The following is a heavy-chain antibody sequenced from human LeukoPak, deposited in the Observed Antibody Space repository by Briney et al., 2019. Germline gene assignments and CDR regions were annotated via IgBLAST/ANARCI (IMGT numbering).Heavy chain of an antibody. D-gene: IGHD2-21*01. J-gene: IGHJ3*02. CDR3: ATTRRESWVNAFDI. CDR2: IYPDVSDT. Sequence: GASLKISCKGSGYTFPTYWICWVRQMPGKGLEWLGIIYPDVSDTIYSPSFQGQVTISAAKSISTAYLQWSSLKASDTAMYYCATTRRESWVNAFDIWGQGTMVTVSS. V-gene: IGHV5-51*01. CDR1: GYTFPTYW.